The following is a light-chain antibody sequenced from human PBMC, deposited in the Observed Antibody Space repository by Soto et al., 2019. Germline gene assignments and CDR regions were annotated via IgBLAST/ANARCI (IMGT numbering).Light chain of an antibody. V-gene: IGKV1-5*03. CDR3: QQYNSYRA. CDR1: QSISNW. Sequence: DIQMTQSPSTLSASVGDRVTITCRASQSISNWLAWHQQKPGKAPKLLIYKASSLQSGVPSRFSGSGSGTEFTLTISSLQPDDFATYYCQQYNSYRAVGQGTKVDIK. CDR2: KAS. J-gene: IGKJ1*01.